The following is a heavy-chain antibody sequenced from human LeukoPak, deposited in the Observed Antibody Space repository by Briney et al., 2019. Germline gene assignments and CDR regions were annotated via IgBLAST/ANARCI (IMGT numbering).Heavy chain of an antibody. CDR1: GFTLSSYN. CDR3: ARDRRYYDSPYYFDY. J-gene: IGHJ4*02. V-gene: IGHV3-48*03. Sequence: GGSLRLSCAASGFTLSSYNMNWVRQAPGKGLEWVSYISGSGSSIYYADSVEGRFTISRDNAKHSLYLQMNSLRADDTAVYYCARDRRYYDSPYYFDYWGQGTLVTVSS. CDR2: ISGSGSSI. D-gene: IGHD3-22*01.